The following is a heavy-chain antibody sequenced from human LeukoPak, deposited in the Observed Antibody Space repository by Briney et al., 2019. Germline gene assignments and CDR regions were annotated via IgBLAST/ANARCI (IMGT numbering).Heavy chain of an antibody. Sequence: PGGSLRLSCAASGFTFSSYAMHWVRQAPGKGLEWVAVISYDGSNKYYADSVKGRFTISRDNSKNTLYLQMNSLRAEDTAVYYCARPLDYDRYYFDYWGQGTLVTVSS. D-gene: IGHD4-17*01. CDR1: GFTFSSYA. CDR2: ISYDGSNK. J-gene: IGHJ4*02. V-gene: IGHV3-30-3*01. CDR3: ARPLDYDRYYFDY.